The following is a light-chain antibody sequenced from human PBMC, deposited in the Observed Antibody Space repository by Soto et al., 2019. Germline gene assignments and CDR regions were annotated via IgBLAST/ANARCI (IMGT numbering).Light chain of an antibody. CDR3: QSYDSSLSGL. CDR1: SSNIGAGYD. V-gene: IGLV1-40*01. CDR2: GSI. Sequence: QSVLTQPPSVSGAPGQRVTISCTGSSSNIGAGYDVHWYQQLPGTAPKLLIYGSINRPSGVPDRFSGSKSGTSASLAITGLQAEDEADYYCQSYDSSLSGLFGGGTKLTVL. J-gene: IGLJ2*01.